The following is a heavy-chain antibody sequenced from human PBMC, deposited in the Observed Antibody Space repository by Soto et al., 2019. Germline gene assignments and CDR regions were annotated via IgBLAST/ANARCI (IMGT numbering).Heavy chain of an antibody. Sequence: GGSLRLSCAASGFTSNSHAMHWVRQAPGKGLEWVAVLWYDGSYKFYADSVKGRFTISRDNSKNTVYLQMNSLSAEDTAMYYCARDRYSSGWHTTDYWGQGTLVTVSS. D-gene: IGHD6-19*01. V-gene: IGHV3-33*01. J-gene: IGHJ4*02. CDR1: GFTSNSHA. CDR3: ARDRYSSGWHTTDY. CDR2: LWYDGSYK.